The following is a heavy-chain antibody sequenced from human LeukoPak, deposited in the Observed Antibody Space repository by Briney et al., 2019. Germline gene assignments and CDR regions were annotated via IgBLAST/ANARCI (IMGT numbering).Heavy chain of an antibody. CDR3: ARASRLTNSWYDY. CDR2: IYYSGDT. CDR1: GGSLSSADFY. J-gene: IGHJ4*02. Sequence: SQTLSLTGTVSGGSLSSADFYWSWVRQHPGKGLEWIGYIYYSGDTYYNPSLKSRVTISMDTSGNQFSLRLSSVTAADTAVYYCARASRLTNSWYDYWGQGTVVSVSS. D-gene: IGHD6-13*01. V-gene: IGHV4-31*02.